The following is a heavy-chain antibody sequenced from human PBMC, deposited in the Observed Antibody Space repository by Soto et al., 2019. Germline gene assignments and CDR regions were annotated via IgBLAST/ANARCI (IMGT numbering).Heavy chain of an antibody. V-gene: IGHV5-51*01. CDR1: GYNFNRYW. J-gene: IGHJ4*02. CDR3: ARSPDYDILTSYYHLDY. CDR2: MYPGDSDT. D-gene: IGHD3-9*01. Sequence: GESLKISCKGSGYNFNRYWIGWVRQMPGKGLEWMGIMYPGDSDTRYSPSFQGQVTISADKSTNSAYLQWSSLKASDTAMYYCARSPDYDILTSYYHLDYWGQGTLVTVSS.